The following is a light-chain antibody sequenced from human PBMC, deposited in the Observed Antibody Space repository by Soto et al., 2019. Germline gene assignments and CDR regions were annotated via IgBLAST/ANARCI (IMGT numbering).Light chain of an antibody. Sequence: EIQMTQSPSSLSASVGDRVTITCRASQSISSYLNWYQQKLGKAPKLLIYAASSLQSGVPSRFSGSGSGTDFTLTISSLQPEDFATYYCQQSYSTPQTFGQGTRLEIK. J-gene: IGKJ5*01. CDR1: QSISSY. CDR2: AAS. CDR3: QQSYSTPQT. V-gene: IGKV1-39*01.